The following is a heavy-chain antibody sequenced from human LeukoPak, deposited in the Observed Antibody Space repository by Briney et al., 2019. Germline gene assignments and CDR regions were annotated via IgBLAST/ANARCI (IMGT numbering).Heavy chain of an antibody. V-gene: IGHV4-59*12. D-gene: IGHD6-13*01. J-gene: IGHJ4*02. CDR3: ARLPPYSSSWYFDY. Sequence: SETQSLTCTVSGGSISSYYWSWIRQPPGKGLEWIGYIYHSGSTNYNPSLKSRVTISVDTSKNQFSLKLSSVTAADTAVYYCARLPPYSSSWYFDYWGQGTLVTVSS. CDR2: IYHSGST. CDR1: GGSISSYY.